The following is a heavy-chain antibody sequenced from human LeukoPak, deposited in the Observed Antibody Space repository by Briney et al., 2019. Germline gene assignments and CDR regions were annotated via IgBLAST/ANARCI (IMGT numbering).Heavy chain of an antibody. CDR1: GYTFTSYD. D-gene: IGHD3-3*01. CDR2: MNPNSGNT. CDR3: ARGGDLYDFWSGYYNP. V-gene: IGHV1-8*03. J-gene: IGHJ5*02. Sequence: GASVKVSCKASGYTFTSYDTNWVRQATGQGLEWMGWMNPNSGNTGYEQKFQGRVTITRNTSISTAYMELSSLRSEDTAVYYCARGGDLYDFWSGYYNPWGQGTLVTVSS.